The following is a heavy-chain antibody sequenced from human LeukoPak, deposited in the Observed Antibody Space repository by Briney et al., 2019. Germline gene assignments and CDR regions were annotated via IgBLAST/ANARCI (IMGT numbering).Heavy chain of an antibody. CDR3: ARDRRGYSDL. J-gene: IGHJ2*01. CDR2: ISPGRTTI. V-gene: IGHV3-48*04. CDR1: GFTFSSYS. Sequence: GGSLRLSCAASGFTFSSYSMNWVRQAPGKGLEWVSYISPGRTTIYYADSVKGRFTISRDNAKNSLSLQMNSLRAEDTAVYYCARDRRGYSDLWGRGTLVTVPS.